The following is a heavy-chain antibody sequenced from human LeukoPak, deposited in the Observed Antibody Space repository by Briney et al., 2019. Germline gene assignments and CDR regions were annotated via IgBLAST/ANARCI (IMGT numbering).Heavy chain of an antibody. Sequence: SLRPSCVPSGFTFSGYWTHWVRQPPRKGLVWVSRIHSDGSSTTYANSVKDRFTITTDNATKTLYLQMNSLRAEETAVYYCARGRVGSSYYYFDYWGQGAVVTVSS. CDR1: GFTFSGYW. CDR2: IHSDGSST. CDR3: ARGRVGSSYYYFDY. J-gene: IGHJ4*02. D-gene: IGHD3-10*01. V-gene: IGHV3-74*01.